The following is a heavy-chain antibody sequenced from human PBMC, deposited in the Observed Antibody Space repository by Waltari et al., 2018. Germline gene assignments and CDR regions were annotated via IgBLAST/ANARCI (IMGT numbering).Heavy chain of an antibody. J-gene: IGHJ3*02. CDR3: ARDLRGHAFDI. Sequence: QVQLQESGPGLVKPSQTLSLTCTVSGGSISSGSYYWSWIRQPAGKGLEWIGRIYTSGSTNYNPSLKSRVTISVDTSKNQFSLKLSSVTAADTAVYYCARDLRGHAFDIWGQGTMVTVSS. CDR1: GGSISSGSYY. CDR2: IYTSGST. V-gene: IGHV4-61*02. D-gene: IGHD4-17*01.